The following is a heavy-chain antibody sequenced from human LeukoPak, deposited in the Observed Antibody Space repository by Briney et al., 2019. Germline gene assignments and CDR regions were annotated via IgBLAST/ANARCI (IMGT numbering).Heavy chain of an antibody. CDR3: ARQVVGTSNSFDV. CDR1: GASINAYY. D-gene: IGHD2-15*01. V-gene: IGHV4-59*01. CDR2: MSYSGRT. J-gene: IGHJ3*01. Sequence: SETLSLICNVSGASINAYYWTWIRQSPGKGLEWIASMSYSGRTDSNPSLKSRVSMSVGPSKSQFSLSLTSVTAADTAIYYCARQVVGTSNSFDVWGQGRFVAVSS.